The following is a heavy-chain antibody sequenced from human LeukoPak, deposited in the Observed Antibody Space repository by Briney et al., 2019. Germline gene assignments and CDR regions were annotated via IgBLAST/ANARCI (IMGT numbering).Heavy chain of an antibody. Sequence: SQTLSLTCTVSGGSISSGGYYWSWIRQPPGKGLEWIGYIYHSGSTNYNPSLKSRVTISVDTSKNQFSLKLSSVTAADTAVYYCARAVGSGSYPFDYWGQGTLVTVSS. CDR2: IYHSGST. CDR3: ARAVGSGSYPFDY. V-gene: IGHV4-30-2*01. CDR1: GGSISSGGYY. D-gene: IGHD3-10*01. J-gene: IGHJ4*02.